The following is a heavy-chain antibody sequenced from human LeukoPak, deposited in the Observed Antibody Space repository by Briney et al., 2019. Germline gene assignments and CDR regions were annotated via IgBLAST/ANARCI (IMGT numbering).Heavy chain of an antibody. J-gene: IGHJ4*02. CDR3: ARLILSGSYLYYFDY. V-gene: IGHV4-59*08. Sequence: SETLSLTCTLSGGPISSYYWSWIRQPPGKGLEWIGYISYSGNTNYNPSLKSRVTISVDMSKNQFSLKLSSVTAADTAVYHCARLILSGSYLYYFDYWGQGTLVTVSS. CDR2: ISYSGNT. CDR1: GGPISSYY. D-gene: IGHD1-26*01.